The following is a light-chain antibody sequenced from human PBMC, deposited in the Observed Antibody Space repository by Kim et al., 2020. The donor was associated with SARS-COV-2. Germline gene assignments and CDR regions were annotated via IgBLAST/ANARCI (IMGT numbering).Light chain of an antibody. CDR2: AAS. CDR1: QSVATY. V-gene: IGKV1-39*01. Sequence: DIQMTQSPSSLSASVGDRVTITCRASQSVATYLNWYLQKPGKAPALLISAASNLQRGVPSRFSGSGSGTDFTLTITSLQPEDFATYYCQQGYTMPYTFGQGTKLEI. CDR3: QQGYTMPYT. J-gene: IGKJ2*01.